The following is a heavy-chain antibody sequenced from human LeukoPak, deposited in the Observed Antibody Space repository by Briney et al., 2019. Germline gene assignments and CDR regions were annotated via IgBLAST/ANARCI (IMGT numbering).Heavy chain of an antibody. J-gene: IGHJ5*02. CDR2: IYYSGST. CDR1: GGSISSSSYY. CDR3: ASRGSSWP. Sequence: PSETLSLTCTVSGGSISSSSYYWGWIRQPPGKGLEWIGSIYYSGSTYYNPSLKSRVTISVDTSKNQFSLKLSSVTAADTAVYYCASRGSSWPWGQGTLVTVSS. V-gene: IGHV4-39*01. D-gene: IGHD6-13*01.